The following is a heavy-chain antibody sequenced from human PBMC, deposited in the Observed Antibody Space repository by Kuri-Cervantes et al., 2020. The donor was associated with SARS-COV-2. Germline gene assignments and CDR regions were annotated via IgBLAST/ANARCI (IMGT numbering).Heavy chain of an antibody. CDR3: ARDHHPPGGQWLVRRGYYFDY. D-gene: IGHD6-19*01. J-gene: IGHJ4*02. CDR1: GFIFSDYW. CDR2: ISGDGSST. Sequence: GESPKISCAASGFIFSDYWMHWVRQAPGKGLVWVSRISGDGSSTNYADSVKGRFTISRDNSKNTLYLQMKSLRAEDTAVYYCARDHHPPGGQWLVRRGYYFDYWGQGTLVTVYS. V-gene: IGHV3-74*01.